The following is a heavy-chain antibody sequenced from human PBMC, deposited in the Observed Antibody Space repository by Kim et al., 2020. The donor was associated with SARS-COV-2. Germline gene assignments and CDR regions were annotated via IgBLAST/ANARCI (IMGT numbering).Heavy chain of an antibody. V-gene: IGHV1-3*01. J-gene: IGHJ4*02. D-gene: IGHD3-9*01. CDR3: ARDRRYFDWLIDW. CDR2: INAGNGDT. Sequence: ASVKVSCKASGYTFTSYAIHWVRQAPGQRLEWMGWINAGNGDTKYSQEFQGRVTITRDTSASTAYMDLSSLRSEDTAVYYCARDRRYFDWLIDWWGEGTLVTLSS. CDR1: GYTFTSYA.